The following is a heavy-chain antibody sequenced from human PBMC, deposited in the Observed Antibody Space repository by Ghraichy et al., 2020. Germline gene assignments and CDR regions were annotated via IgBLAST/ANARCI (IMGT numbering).Heavy chain of an antibody. Sequence: GGSLRLSCAASGFTFRSYAMHWVRHAPGKGLEWVAVTSDDGSNKYYVDSVKGRFTISRDNSKNTLYLQMNSLRTEDTAFYYCAKERGDIGYYYGMDVWGQGTTVTVSS. CDR2: TSDDGSNK. J-gene: IGHJ6*02. V-gene: IGHV3-30*18. D-gene: IGHD4-17*01. CDR1: GFTFRSYA. CDR3: AKERGDIGYYYGMDV.